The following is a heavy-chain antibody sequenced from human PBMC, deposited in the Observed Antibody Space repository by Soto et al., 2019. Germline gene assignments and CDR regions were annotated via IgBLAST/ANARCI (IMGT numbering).Heavy chain of an antibody. J-gene: IGHJ6*02. CDR1: GGTFSSYA. D-gene: IGHD3-3*01. Sequence: QVQLVQSGAGVKKPGSSVKVSCKASGGTFSSYAISWVRQAPGQGLEWMGGIIPIFGTANYAQKFQGRVTITADESTSTAYMELSSLRSEDTAVYYCASGDYDFWSGPGGGMDVWGQGTTVTVSS. CDR2: IIPIFGTA. V-gene: IGHV1-69*12. CDR3: ASGDYDFWSGPGGGMDV.